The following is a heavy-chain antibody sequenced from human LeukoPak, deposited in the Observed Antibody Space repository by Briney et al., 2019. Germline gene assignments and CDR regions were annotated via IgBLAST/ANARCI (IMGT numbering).Heavy chain of an antibody. CDR2: IKHSGST. Sequence: SETLSLTCAVYGGSFSGYYWSWIRQPPGKGLEWIGEIKHSGSTNYNPSLKSRVTISVDTSKNQFSLKLSSVTAADTAVYYCARAAYSSSLDYWGQGTLVTVSS. J-gene: IGHJ4*02. V-gene: IGHV4-34*01. CDR3: ARAAYSSSLDY. CDR1: GGSFSGYY. D-gene: IGHD6-6*01.